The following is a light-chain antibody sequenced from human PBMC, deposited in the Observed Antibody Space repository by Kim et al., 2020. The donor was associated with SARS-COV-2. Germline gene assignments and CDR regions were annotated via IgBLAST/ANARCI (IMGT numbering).Light chain of an antibody. V-gene: IGKV3-15*01. CDR2: AAS. Sequence: EIVMTQSPATLSVSPGERATLSCRASQSVRNNLAWYQQKPSQSPRLIIYAASTRATGVPARFTGSGSGTEFTHTISSLQSEDFAVYYCQQYTNWPPEYTFGQGTKLEI. CDR1: QSVRNN. J-gene: IGKJ2*01. CDR3: QQYTNWPPEYT.